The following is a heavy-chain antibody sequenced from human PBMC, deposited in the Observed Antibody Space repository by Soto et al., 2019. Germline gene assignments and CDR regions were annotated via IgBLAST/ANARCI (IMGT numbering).Heavy chain of an antibody. CDR1: GFTFSSYG. Sequence: GGSLRLSCAASGFTFSSYGMHWVRQAPGKGLEWVAVISYDGSNKYYADSVKGRFTISRDNSKNTLYLQMNSLRAEDTAVYYCAKETNMITMVRGVTPYYYGMDVWGQGTTVTVSS. D-gene: IGHD3-10*01. V-gene: IGHV3-30*18. CDR3: AKETNMITMVRGVTPYYYGMDV. J-gene: IGHJ6*02. CDR2: ISYDGSNK.